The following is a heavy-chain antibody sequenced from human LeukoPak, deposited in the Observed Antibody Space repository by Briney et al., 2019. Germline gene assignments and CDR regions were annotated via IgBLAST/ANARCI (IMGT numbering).Heavy chain of an antibody. V-gene: IGHV1-18*01. Sequence: ASVKVSCKASGYTFTSYGISWVRQAPGQGVEWMGWISAYNGNTNYAQKLQGRVTMTTDTSPSTAYMELRSLRSDDTAVYYCARDPGAVRYFGWDPYYYYYYMDGWGKGTTVTVSS. CDR3: ARDPGAVRYFGWDPYYYYYYMDG. CDR2: ISAYNGNT. D-gene: IGHD3-9*01. CDR1: GYTFTSYG. J-gene: IGHJ6*03.